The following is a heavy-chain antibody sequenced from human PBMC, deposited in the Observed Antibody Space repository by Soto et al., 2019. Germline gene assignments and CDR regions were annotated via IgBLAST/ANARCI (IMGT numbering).Heavy chain of an antibody. J-gene: IGHJ1*01. D-gene: IGHD3-10*01. V-gene: IGHV4-30-4*02. CDR1: GGPIKTGDYY. CDR2: VFYSGAT. CDR3: XXAGFSYGHXLX. Sequence: SEALSLTCNVSGGPIKTGDYYWNWIRQPPGKGLEWIGYVFYSGATNYSPSLKSRAAISMDTSKNXXXXXXXXXXXADTAVYXXXXAGFSYGHXLXWGXXXXXXXS.